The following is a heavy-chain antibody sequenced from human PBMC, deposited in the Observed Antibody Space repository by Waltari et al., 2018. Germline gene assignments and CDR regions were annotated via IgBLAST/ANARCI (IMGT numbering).Heavy chain of an antibody. CDR1: GGSFSGYY. Sequence: QVQLQQWGAGLLKPSETLSLTCAVYGGSFSGYYWSWIRQPPGKGLEWIGEINHSVSTNYSPSLKRRVTISVDTSKNQFSLKLSAVTAADTAVYYCASRHIVGATGAYWGQGTLVTVSS. CDR3: ASRHIVGATGAY. CDR2: INHSVST. V-gene: IGHV4-34*01. D-gene: IGHD1-26*01. J-gene: IGHJ4*02.